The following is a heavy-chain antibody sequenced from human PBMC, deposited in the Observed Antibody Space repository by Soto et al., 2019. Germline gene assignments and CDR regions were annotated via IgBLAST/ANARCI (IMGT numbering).Heavy chain of an antibody. Sequence: EVQLLESGGGLVQPGGSLRLSCAASGFTFRTYAMNWARQAPGKGLEWVSTISGSGGSTYYADSVKGRFTISRDNSKNTLFLQMNSLRAEDTAVYYCAKDEDYSSAWYDLDVWGQGTTVTVSS. CDR2: ISGSGGST. V-gene: IGHV3-23*01. D-gene: IGHD6-19*01. CDR3: AKDEDYSSAWYDLDV. J-gene: IGHJ6*02. CDR1: GFTFRTYA.